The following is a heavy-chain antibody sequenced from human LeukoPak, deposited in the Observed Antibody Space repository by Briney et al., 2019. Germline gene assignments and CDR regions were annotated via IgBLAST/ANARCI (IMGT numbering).Heavy chain of an antibody. V-gene: IGHV4-4*07. CDR1: GGSISSYY. CDR2: IYTSGST. CDR3: ARHYTSGFNYFDP. J-gene: IGHJ5*02. D-gene: IGHD2-8*01. Sequence: KPSETLSHTCTVSGGSISSYYWSWIRQPAGKGLEWIGRIYTSGSTNYNPSLKNRVTMSVDTSKNQFSLRLSSVTAADTAVYYCARHYTSGFNYFDPWGQGTLVTVSS.